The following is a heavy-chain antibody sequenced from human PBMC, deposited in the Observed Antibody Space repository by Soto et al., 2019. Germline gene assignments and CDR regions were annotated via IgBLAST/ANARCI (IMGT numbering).Heavy chain of an antibody. CDR3: ARWEQPLFDY. J-gene: IGHJ4*02. CDR1: GFNVIAYT. Sequence: QVKLVESGGGVVQPGRSLRLSCAASGFNVIAYTIHWVRQAPGKGLEWVAVISSDGNHKYYTDSVKGRFTISRDTSTNTLYLQMNSLRAEDTAVYYCARWEQPLFDYWGQGTLVTVSS. D-gene: IGHD1-26*01. CDR2: ISSDGNHK. V-gene: IGHV3-30-3*01.